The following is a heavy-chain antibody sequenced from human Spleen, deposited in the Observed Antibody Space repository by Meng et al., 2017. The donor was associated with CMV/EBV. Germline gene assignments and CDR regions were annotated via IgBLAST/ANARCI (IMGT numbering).Heavy chain of an antibody. CDR1: Y. V-gene: IGHV3-11*01. J-gene: IGHJ4*02. CDR2: ISSSGSTI. Sequence: YMSWIRQAPGKGLEWVSYISSSGSTIYYADSVKGRFTISRDNAKNSLYLQMNSLRAADTAVYYCARIERRRILKYCGSDCSTTDYWGQGTLVTVSS. D-gene: IGHD2-21*02. CDR3: ARIERRRILKYCGSDCSTTDY.